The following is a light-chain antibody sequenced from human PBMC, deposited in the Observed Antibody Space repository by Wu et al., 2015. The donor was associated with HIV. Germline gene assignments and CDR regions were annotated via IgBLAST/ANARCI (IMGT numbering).Light chain of an antibody. CDR2: GAS. CDR3: QQYGSSPPLT. J-gene: IGKJ4*01. V-gene: IGKV3-20*01. Sequence: EIVLTQSPGTLSLSPGERATLSCRASQSVSSSYLAWYQQKPGQAPRPLIYGASSRATGIPDRFSGSGSGTDFTLTISRLEPEDFAVYYCQQYGSSPPLTFGGGPRWRSN. CDR1: QSVSSSY.